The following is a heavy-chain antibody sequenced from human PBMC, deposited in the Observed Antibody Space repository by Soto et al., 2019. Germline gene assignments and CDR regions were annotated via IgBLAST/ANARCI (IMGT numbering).Heavy chain of an antibody. V-gene: IGHV1-69*01. CDR2: IIPIFGTA. CDR3: ARSGGYCSGGSCYSGWYFDL. CDR1: GGTFSSYA. Sequence: QVQLVQSGAEVKKPGSSVKDSCKASGGTFSSYAISWVRQAPGQGLEWMGGIIPIFGTANYAQKFQGRVTITADESTSTAYMELSSLRSEDTAVYYCARSGGYCSGGSCYSGWYFDLWGRGTLVTVSS. D-gene: IGHD2-15*01. J-gene: IGHJ2*01.